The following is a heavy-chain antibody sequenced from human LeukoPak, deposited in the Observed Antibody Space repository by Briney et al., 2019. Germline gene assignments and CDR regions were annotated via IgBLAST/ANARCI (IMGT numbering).Heavy chain of an antibody. Sequence: GASVKVSCKASGYTFTSYGISWVRQAPGQGLEWMGWISAYNGNTNYAQKLQGRVTMTTDTSTSTVYMELRSLRSDDTAVYYCARGSGAVAGLQGDAFDIWGQGTMVTVSS. J-gene: IGHJ3*02. CDR3: ARGSGAVAGLQGDAFDI. CDR1: GYTFTSYG. D-gene: IGHD6-19*01. V-gene: IGHV1-18*01. CDR2: ISAYNGNT.